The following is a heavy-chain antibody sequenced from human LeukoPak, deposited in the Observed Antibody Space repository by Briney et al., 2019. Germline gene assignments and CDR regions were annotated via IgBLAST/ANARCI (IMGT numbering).Heavy chain of an antibody. CDR3: ARLSTIRDAFDI. CDR1: GGSISSSSFY. D-gene: IGHD1-26*01. J-gene: IGHJ3*02. CDR2: IHYRGST. Sequence: PSETLSLTCTVSGGSISSSSFYWGWIRQPPGKGLQWIGYIHYRGSTYYNPSLKSRVTISVDTSKNQFSLKLSSVNAADTAVYYCARLSTIRDAFDIWGQGTMVTVSS. V-gene: IGHV4-39*01.